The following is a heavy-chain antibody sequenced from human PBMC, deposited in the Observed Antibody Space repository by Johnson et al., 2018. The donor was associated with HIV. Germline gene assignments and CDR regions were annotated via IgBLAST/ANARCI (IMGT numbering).Heavy chain of an antibody. J-gene: IGHJ3*02. CDR2: IGTACDT. CDR1: GFTFDDYA. V-gene: IGHV3-13*01. D-gene: IGHD1-26*01. CDR3: ARAGVGAGAFDI. Sequence: VQLVESGGVVVQPGGSLRLSCAASGFTFDDYAMHWVRQAPGKGLEWVSAIGTACDTYYPGPVKGRFTISRENAKNSLYLQMNSLRAGDTAVYYCARAGVGAGAFDIWGQGTLVTVSS.